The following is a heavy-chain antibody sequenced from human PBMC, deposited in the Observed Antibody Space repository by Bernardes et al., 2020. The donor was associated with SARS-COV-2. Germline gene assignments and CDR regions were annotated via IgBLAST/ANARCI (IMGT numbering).Heavy chain of an antibody. D-gene: IGHD2-21*02. Sequence: GGSLRLSCATSGFTLDTFAVSWVRQAPGKGLEWVSGVSNSGDTYYAASVKGRFTISRDTSKNIVFLQMNRLRAEDTAVYYCAKDYCGSDCDFFDYWGQGTVVTVSS. CDR3: AKDYCGSDCDFFDY. V-gene: IGHV3-23*01. J-gene: IGHJ4*02. CDR1: GFTLDTFA. CDR2: VSNSGDT.